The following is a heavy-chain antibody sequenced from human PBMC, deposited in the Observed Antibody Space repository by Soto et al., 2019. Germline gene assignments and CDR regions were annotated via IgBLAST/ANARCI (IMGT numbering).Heavy chain of an antibody. J-gene: IGHJ4*02. D-gene: IGHD3-9*01. Sequence: ASVKVSCKASGGTFSSYTISWVRQAPGQGLEWMGRIIPILGIANYAQKFQGRVTITADKSTSTAYMELSSLRSEDTAVYYCAKEGQYFDWLVDYWGQGTLVTVSS. CDR1: GGTFSSYT. CDR3: AKEGQYFDWLVDY. V-gene: IGHV1-69*04. CDR2: IIPILGIA.